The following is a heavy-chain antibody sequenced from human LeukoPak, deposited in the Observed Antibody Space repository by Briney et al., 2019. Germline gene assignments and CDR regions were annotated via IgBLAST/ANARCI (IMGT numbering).Heavy chain of an antibody. Sequence: SETLSLACTVSGGSISSYYWSWIRQPPGKGLEWIGYIYYSGSTNYNPSLKSRVTISVDTSKNQFSLKLSSVTAADTAVYYCARGGSYLSAFDIWGQGTMVTVSS. CDR1: GGSISSYY. CDR2: IYYSGST. CDR3: ARGGSYLSAFDI. D-gene: IGHD1-26*01. J-gene: IGHJ3*02. V-gene: IGHV4-59*12.